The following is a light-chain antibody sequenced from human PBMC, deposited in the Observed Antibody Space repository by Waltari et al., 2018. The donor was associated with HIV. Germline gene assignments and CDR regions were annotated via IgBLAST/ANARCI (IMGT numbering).Light chain of an antibody. J-gene: IGKJ4*01. Sequence: DIVMTQSPVTLSVSPGDRVTLSCRASQSVDKKVAWYLQRTGQAPRLLIYGGSFRAAGVPGRFSGSGSGTDFTLTISSLQSEDFAIFYCQQYDNWPLTFGGGTKLEI. CDR3: QQYDNWPLT. V-gene: IGKV3-15*01. CDR2: GGS. CDR1: QSVDKK.